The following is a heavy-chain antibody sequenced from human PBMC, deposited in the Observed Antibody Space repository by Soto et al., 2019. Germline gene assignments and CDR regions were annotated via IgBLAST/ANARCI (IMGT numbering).Heavy chain of an antibody. CDR1: GGSLSSSSW. V-gene: IGHV4-4*02. CDR2: IFYSGST. CDR3: VHHGGVPYYHDF. J-gene: IGHJ4*02. Sequence: SETLSLTCAVSGGSLSSSSWWSWVRQPPGKTLEWLGEIFYSGSTKYNPSLNSRVTISADQSKNDFSLRLSSVTAADTAVYYCVHHGGVPYYHDFWGQGMLVTSPQ. D-gene: IGHD2-8*01.